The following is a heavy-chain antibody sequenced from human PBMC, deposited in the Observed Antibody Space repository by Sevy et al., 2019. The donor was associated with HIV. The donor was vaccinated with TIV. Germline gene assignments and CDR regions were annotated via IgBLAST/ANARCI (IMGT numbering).Heavy chain of an antibody. J-gene: IGHJ4*02. CDR1: GYTFTSYG. D-gene: IGHD2-2*01. V-gene: IGHV1-18*01. CDR3: ARDDCTWTCCHGSLLY. Sequence: ATVKVSCKASGYTFTSYGISWVGQAPGQGPEWMGWISVYNLNTNYAQKLQGRVSMTTDTSTSTAYMELRSLRSDDTSVYYCARDDCTWTCCHGSLLYWGQGTMVTVSS. CDR2: ISVYNLNT.